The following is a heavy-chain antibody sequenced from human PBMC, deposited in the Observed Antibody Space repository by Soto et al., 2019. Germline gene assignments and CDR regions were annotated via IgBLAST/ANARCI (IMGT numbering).Heavy chain of an antibody. CDR3: ARAIDYYDSSGPSY. CDR1: GFTFSSYA. V-gene: IGHV3-30-3*01. CDR2: ISYDGSNK. Sequence: GGSLRLSCAASGFTFSSYAMHWVRQAPGKGLEWVAVISYDGSNKYYADSVKGRFTISRDNSKNTLYLQMNSLRAEDTAVYYCARAIDYYDSSGPSYWGQGTLVTVSS. D-gene: IGHD3-22*01. J-gene: IGHJ4*02.